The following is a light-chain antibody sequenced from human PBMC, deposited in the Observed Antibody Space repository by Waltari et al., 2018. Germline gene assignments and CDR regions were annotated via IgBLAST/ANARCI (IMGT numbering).Light chain of an antibody. V-gene: IGLV1-44*01. CDR2: GNS. CDR1: SNNIGKYA. CDR3: STWDYSLTTGL. J-gene: IGLJ3*02. Sequence: QSALTQEASVSGTVGQKVTLSCIGTSNNIGKYAVAWYQQISHGTPKTLMFGNSLSSGIPDRFFGSKSGTTASLTISGLQPEDEAVYYCSTWDYSLTTGLFGGGTKLTVI.